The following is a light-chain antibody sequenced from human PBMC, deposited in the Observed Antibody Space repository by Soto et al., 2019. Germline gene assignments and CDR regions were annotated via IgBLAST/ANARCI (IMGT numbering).Light chain of an antibody. V-gene: IGKV3-20*01. CDR1: QSISGTH. Sequence: EIVLTQSPGTLSLSPGERATLSCRASQSISGTHLAWYQHRPGQAPRPLIYATSNRATGVPDRFSGSGSGTDFTLTISRLEPEDFAVYCGRQYDSSPPMYTFGQGTKLEIK. J-gene: IGKJ2*01. CDR3: RQYDSSPPMYT. CDR2: ATS.